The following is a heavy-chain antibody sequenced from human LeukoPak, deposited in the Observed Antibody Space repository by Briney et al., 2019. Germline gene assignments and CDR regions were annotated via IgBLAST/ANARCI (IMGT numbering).Heavy chain of an antibody. V-gene: IGHV1-69*13. D-gene: IGHD3-22*01. J-gene: IGHJ5*02. CDR1: GGTFSSYA. CDR3: AFSSGYYYLGVIGVKYNWFDP. Sequence: ASVKVSCKASGGTFSSYAISWVRQAPGQGLEWMGGIIPIFGTANYAQKFQGRVTITADESTSTAYMELSSLRSEDTAVYCCAFSSGYYYLGVIGVKYNWFDPWGQGTLVTVSS. CDR2: IIPIFGTA.